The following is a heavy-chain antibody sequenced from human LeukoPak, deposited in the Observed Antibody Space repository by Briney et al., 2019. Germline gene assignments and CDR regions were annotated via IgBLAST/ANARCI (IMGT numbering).Heavy chain of an antibody. D-gene: IGHD3-9*01. J-gene: IGHJ6*02. CDR1: GFTFSSYT. Sequence: GGSLRLSCAASGFTFSSYTMNWVRQAPGKGLEWVSSISSSSNSIYYADSVKGRFTVSRDNAKNSLFLQMNSLRADDTAVYYCAREVVIFPDYYYYGMDVWGQGTTVTVSS. CDR2: ISSSSNSI. V-gene: IGHV3-21*04. CDR3: AREVVIFPDYYYYGMDV.